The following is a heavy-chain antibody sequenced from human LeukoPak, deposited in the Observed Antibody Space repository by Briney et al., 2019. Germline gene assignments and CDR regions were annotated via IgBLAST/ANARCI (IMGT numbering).Heavy chain of an antibody. CDR1: GFTFSSYD. V-gene: IGHV3-13*01. CDR3: ARAPPYSSASWGYYGMDV. D-gene: IGHD6-6*01. J-gene: IGHJ6*02. Sequence: GGSLRLSCAASGFTFSSYDMHWVRQTTGKGLEWVSSIGIAGDTYYPGSVKGRFTISRENAENSLYLQMNSLRAGDTAVYYCARAPPYSSASWGYYGMDVWGQGTTVTVSS. CDR2: IGIAGDT.